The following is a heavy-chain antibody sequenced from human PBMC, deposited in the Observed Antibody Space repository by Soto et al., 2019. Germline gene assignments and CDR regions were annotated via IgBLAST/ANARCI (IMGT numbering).Heavy chain of an antibody. V-gene: IGHV3-48*02. CDR1: VFTCSSYS. CDR3: ARGGLVGYDFWSGYYTAGIDY. CDR2: ISSISSTI. D-gene: IGHD3-3*01. J-gene: IGHJ4*02. Sequence: GALRLSGAAPVFTCSSYSMNWVRQAPGKGLEWVSYISSISSTIYYADSVKGRFTISRDNAKNSLYLQMNSLRDEDTAVYYCARGGLVGYDFWSGYYTAGIDYWGQGTLVTVSS.